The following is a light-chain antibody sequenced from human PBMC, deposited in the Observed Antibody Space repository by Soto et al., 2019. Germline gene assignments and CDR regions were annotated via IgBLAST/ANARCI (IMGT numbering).Light chain of an antibody. CDR3: QQLHGYPIT. J-gene: IGKJ1*01. CDR2: AAS. V-gene: IGKV1-9*01. CDR1: QGFDTS. Sequence: ILLTQSPSSLSASVGDRVTITCRASQGFDTSLAWYQQKPGKAPKLLIYAASNFQSGVPSRFSGSGSGTHFTLTISSLQPEDFATYYCQQLHGYPITFGQGTKVDI.